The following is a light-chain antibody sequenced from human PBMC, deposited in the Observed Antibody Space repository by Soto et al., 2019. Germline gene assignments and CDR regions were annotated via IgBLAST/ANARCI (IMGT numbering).Light chain of an antibody. CDR2: DAT. CDR3: QQRGNLPWLT. J-gene: IGKJ4*02. CDR1: QSANNY. Sequence: EIVLKQSPGTLSLSPGERATLSCRASQSANNYLAWYQQTPGQAPMLLIFDATNSATGIPARFGGSGSGTDFTLTTTSLEAEDFGVYYCQQRGNLPWLTYGGGTRVEIK. V-gene: IGKV3-11*01.